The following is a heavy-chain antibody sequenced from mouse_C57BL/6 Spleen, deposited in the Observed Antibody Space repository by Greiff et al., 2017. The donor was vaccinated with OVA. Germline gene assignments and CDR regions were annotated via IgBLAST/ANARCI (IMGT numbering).Heavy chain of an antibody. CDR2: ITHSGET. CDR3: AGAHYGYDDGYAMDY. CDR1: GFPITSGYY. J-gene: IGHJ4*01. Sequence: VQLQESGPGLVKPSQSLFLTCSITGFPITSGYYWIWIRQSPGKHLEWMGYITHSGETFYNPSLQSPIAITRETSKNQFFLQLNSVTTEDTAMYYCAGAHYGYDDGYAMDYWGQGTSVTVSS. V-gene: IGHV12-3*01. D-gene: IGHD2-2*01.